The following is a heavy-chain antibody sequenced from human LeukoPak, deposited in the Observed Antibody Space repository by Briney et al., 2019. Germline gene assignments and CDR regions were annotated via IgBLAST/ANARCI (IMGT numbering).Heavy chain of an antibody. Sequence: SETLSLTCTVSGGSISSYYWSWIRQPPGKGLEWIGYIYYSGSTNYNPSLKSRVTISVDTSKNQFSLKLSSVTAADTAVYYCARRGGGYAVGLFGYWGQGTLVTVSS. CDR3: ARRGGGYAVGLFGY. J-gene: IGHJ4*02. D-gene: IGHD5-12*01. CDR1: GGSISSYY. CDR2: IYYSGST. V-gene: IGHV4-59*08.